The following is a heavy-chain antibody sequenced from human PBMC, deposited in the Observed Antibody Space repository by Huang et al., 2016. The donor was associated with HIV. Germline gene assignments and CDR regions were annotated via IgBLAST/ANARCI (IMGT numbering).Heavy chain of an antibody. J-gene: IGHJ4*02. CDR1: GGTFSSYA. V-gene: IGHV1-69*13. CDR3: ARARGYYDSSVSYYFDY. CDR2: IIPIFGKA. D-gene: IGHD3-22*01. Sequence: QVQLVQSGAEVKKPGSSVKVSCKASGGTFSSYAISWVRQAPGQGLEWMGGIIPIFGKANYAKKFQGRVTSTADESTSTAYMELSSLRSEDTAVYYCARARGYYDSSVSYYFDYWGQGTLVTVSS.